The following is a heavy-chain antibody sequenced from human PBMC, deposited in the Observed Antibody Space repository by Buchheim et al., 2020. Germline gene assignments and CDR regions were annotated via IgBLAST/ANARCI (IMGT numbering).Heavy chain of an antibody. V-gene: IGHV4-59*01. CDR2: IYYSGST. Sequence: QVQLQESGPGLVKPSETLSLTCTVSGGSISSYYWSWIRQPPGKGLEWIGYIYYSGSTNYNPSLKSRFTISVDTSKNQFSLKLSSVTAADTAVYYCARDKGCTNGVCHQFGGMDVWGQGTT. CDR3: ARDKGCTNGVCHQFGGMDV. CDR1: GGSISSYY. J-gene: IGHJ6*02. D-gene: IGHD2-8*01.